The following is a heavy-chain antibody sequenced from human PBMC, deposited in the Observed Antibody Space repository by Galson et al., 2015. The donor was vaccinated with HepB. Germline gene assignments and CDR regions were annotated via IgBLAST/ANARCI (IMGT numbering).Heavy chain of an antibody. V-gene: IGHV3-48*02. D-gene: IGHD2-15*01. CDR1: GFTFSSYS. CDR3: AREGFCSGGTCYSAHAFDI. CDR2: ISGTSITI. Sequence: SLRLSCAASGFTFSSYSMNWVRQAPGQGLEWVSYISGTSITIYYADAVKGRFTISRDNARNSLYLQMNSLRDEDTAVYYCAREGFCSGGTCYSAHAFDIWGQGTMVTVSS. J-gene: IGHJ3*02.